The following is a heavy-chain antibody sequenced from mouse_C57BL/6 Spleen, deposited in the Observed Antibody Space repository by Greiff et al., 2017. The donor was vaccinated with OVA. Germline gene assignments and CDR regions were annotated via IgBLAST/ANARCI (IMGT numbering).Heavy chain of an antibody. J-gene: IGHJ2*01. V-gene: IGHV1-61*01. CDR2: IYPSDSET. D-gene: IGHD1-1*01. Sequence: QVQLKQPGAELVRPGSSVKLSCKASGYTFTSYWMDWVKQRPGQGLEWIGNIYPSDSETHYNQKFKDKATLTVDKSSSTAYMQLSSLTSEDSAVYYCAREAYYGSSYGDYWGQGTTLTVSS. CDR3: AREAYYGSSYGDY. CDR1: GYTFTSYW.